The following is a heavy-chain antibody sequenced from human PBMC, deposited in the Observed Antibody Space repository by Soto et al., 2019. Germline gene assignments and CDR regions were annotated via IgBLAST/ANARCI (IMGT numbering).Heavy chain of an antibody. V-gene: IGHV4-61*01. D-gene: IGHD6-19*01. CDR2: IYYSGST. Sequence: SETLSLTCTVSGGSVSSGSYYWRWIRQPPGKGLEWIGYIYYSGSTNYNPSLKSRVTISVDTSKNQFSLKLSSVTAADTAVYYCARDSRTYSSGWYGRGSFDYWGQGTLVTVSS. CDR3: ARDSRTYSSGWYGRGSFDY. J-gene: IGHJ4*02. CDR1: GGSVSSGSYY.